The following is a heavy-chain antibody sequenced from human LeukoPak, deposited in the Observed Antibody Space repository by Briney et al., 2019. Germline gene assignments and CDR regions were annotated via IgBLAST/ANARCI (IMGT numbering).Heavy chain of an antibody. Sequence: PGGSLRLSCAASGFTFSRYEMNWVPQAPGKGLEWVSYISSSGSTIYYADSVKGRFTISRDNANNSLYLQMNSLRAEDTAVYSCARESDTSWIQLSYYYYYYMDFCGKGTTVSVSS. CDR2: ISSSGSTI. CDR3: ARESDTSWIQLSYYYYYYMDF. V-gene: IGHV3-48*03. J-gene: IGHJ6*03. D-gene: IGHD5-18*01. CDR1: GFTFSRYE.